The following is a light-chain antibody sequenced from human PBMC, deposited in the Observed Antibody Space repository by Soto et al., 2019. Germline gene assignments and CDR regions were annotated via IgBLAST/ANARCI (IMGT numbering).Light chain of an antibody. J-gene: IGKJ4*01. CDR1: QSISGY. V-gene: IGKV1-39*01. CDR2: GAS. Sequence: DIQMTQSPSSLSASVGDRVTITCRASQSISGYLNWYQQKPGKAPKVLISGASTLHNGVPSRFSGRGSGTDFSLTISSLHPEDAATYYCQQSLSTLLTFGGGTKV. CDR3: QQSLSTLLT.